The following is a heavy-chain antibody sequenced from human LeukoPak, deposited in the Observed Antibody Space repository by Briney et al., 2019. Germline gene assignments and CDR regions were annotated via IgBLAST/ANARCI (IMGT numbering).Heavy chain of an antibody. CDR1: GFTFSSCS. V-gene: IGHV3-21*01. J-gene: IGHJ4*02. CDR3: ARGWGAAAATPRGY. D-gene: IGHD6-13*01. CDR2: ISSSSSYI. Sequence: GGSLRLSCAASGFTFSSCSMNWVRQAPGKGLEWVSSISSSSSYIYYADSVKGRFTISRDNAKNSLYLQMNSLRAEDTAVYYCARGWGAAAATPRGYWGQGTLVTVSS.